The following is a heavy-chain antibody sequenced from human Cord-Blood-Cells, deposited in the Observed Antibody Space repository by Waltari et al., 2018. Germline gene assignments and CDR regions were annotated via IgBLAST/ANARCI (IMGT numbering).Heavy chain of an antibody. CDR3: TRKHGDIDY. J-gene: IGHJ4*02. V-gene: IGHV3-43*02. Sequence: EVQLVESGGGVVQPGGSVRLSCAASGFTFDDYAMDWVRQAPGKGLEWVSLISGDGGSTYYADSVKGRFTISRDNSKNSLYLQMNSLRTEDTALYYCTRKHGDIDYWGQGTLVTVSS. CDR1: GFTFDDYA. D-gene: IGHD5-12*01. CDR2: ISGDGGST.